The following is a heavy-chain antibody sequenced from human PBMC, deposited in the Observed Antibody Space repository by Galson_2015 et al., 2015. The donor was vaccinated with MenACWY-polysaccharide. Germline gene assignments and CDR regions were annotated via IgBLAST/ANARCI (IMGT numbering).Heavy chain of an antibody. CDR3: AKGAQNLVWVGATTVGYYYGMDV. V-gene: IGHV3-23*01. J-gene: IGHJ6*02. CDR1: GFTFSSYA. Sequence: SLRLSCAASGFTFSSYAMSWVRQAPGEGLEWVSAISGSGGSTYYADSVKGRFTISRDNSKNTLYLQMNSLRADDTAVYYCAKGAQNLVWVGATTVGYYYGMDVWGQGTTVTVSS. D-gene: IGHD1-26*01. CDR2: ISGSGGST.